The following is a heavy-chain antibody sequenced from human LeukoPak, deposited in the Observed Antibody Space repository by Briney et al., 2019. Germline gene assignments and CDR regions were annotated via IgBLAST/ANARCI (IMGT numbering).Heavy chain of an antibody. V-gene: IGHV4-59*12. Sequence: SETLSLTCTVSGGSISSYYWSWIRQPPGKGLEWIGCIYYSGSTNYNPSFKSRVTISVDTSKNQFSLKLSSVTAADTAVYYCARDAPLYCSGGSCYGGTEDPWGQGTLVTVSS. CDR3: ARDAPLYCSGGSCYGGTEDP. J-gene: IGHJ5*02. CDR2: IYYSGST. CDR1: GGSISSYY. D-gene: IGHD2-15*01.